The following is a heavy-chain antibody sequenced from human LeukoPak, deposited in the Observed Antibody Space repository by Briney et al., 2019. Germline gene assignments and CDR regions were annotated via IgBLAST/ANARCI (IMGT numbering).Heavy chain of an antibody. CDR3: ARGVVGGRYLNPYYSYYMDV. V-gene: IGHV4-4*02. CDR1: GVPVRSSNW. CDR2: IYYRGST. D-gene: IGHD1-26*01. J-gene: IGHJ6*03. Sequence: SDTLSHTCAVSGVPVRSSNWRSWVPPPPGKGLEWSGEIYYRGSTNYNPSLKSPGPISVEQSKNQFSLKLSSVTAADAAVYYCARGVVGGRYLNPYYSYYMDVWGKGTTVTVSS.